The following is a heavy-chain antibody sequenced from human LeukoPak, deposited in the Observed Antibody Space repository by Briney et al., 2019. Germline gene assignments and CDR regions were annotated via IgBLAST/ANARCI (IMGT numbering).Heavy chain of an antibody. Sequence: GGSLRLSCAASGFTFSSYAMSWVRQAPGKGLEWVSAISGSGGSTCYADSVKGRFTISRDNSKNTLYLQMNSLRAEDTAVYYCAKDRYYDSSGYYYVLNWFDPWGQGTLVTVSS. CDR2: ISGSGGST. D-gene: IGHD3-22*01. V-gene: IGHV3-23*01. J-gene: IGHJ5*02. CDR3: AKDRYYDSSGYYYVLNWFDP. CDR1: GFTFSSYA.